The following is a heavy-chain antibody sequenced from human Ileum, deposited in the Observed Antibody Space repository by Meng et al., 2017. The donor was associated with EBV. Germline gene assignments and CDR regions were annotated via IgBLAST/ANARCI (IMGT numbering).Heavy chain of an antibody. V-gene: IGHV4-4*02. D-gene: IGHD3-22*01. CDR3: ASSDYYRSDY. CDR2: TSHSGST. CDR1: GGSISRSDW. Sequence: QVQLQESGPGLVKPSETLSLTCAVSGGSISRSDWWSGVRQPPGKGLEWIGETSHSGSTNYSPSLKSRVTISLDKSKNQLSLKLNSVTAADTAVYYCASSDYYRSDYWDQGTLVTVSS. J-gene: IGHJ4*02.